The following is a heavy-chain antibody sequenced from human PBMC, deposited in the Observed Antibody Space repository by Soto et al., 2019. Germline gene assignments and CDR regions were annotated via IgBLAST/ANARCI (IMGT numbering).Heavy chain of an antibody. V-gene: IGHV3-23*01. CDR2: ISGSGGTT. D-gene: IGHD3-3*01. CDR3: AKAARDFWHGYCPDY. J-gene: IGHJ4*02. Sequence: GGSLRLSCAVSGFTFSSYAMSWVRQAPGKGLEWVSVISGSGGTTHYADSVKGRFSISRDNSKNTLYLQMNSLRAEDTALYYCAKAARDFWHGYCPDYWGQGTQVTVSS. CDR1: GFTFSSYA.